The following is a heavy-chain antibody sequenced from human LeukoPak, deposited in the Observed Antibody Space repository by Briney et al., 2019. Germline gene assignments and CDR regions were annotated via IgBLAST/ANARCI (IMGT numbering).Heavy chain of an antibody. Sequence: GGSLRLSCAASGFTFSSYSMYWVRQAPGKGLEWVSYISSGSSTIYYADSVKGRFTISRDNAKYLLYLQMNSLRAEDTAVYHCARDQGVAGYVIGYWGQGTLVTVSS. D-gene: IGHD6-19*01. J-gene: IGHJ4*02. CDR3: ARDQGVAGYVIGY. CDR2: ISSGSSTI. V-gene: IGHV3-48*04. CDR1: GFTFSSYS.